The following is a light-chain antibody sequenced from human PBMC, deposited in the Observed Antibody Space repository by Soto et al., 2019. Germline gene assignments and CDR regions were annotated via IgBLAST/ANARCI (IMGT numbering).Light chain of an antibody. Sequence: NVMTQSPATLSLSPGHGASLSCRASQSVSSRYLAWFQQKPGQAPGLLIYGASSRATGIPDRFSGSGSGTDGTLNISSLEPGDGAVYYGQQFGGSSRTFGQGTKVEI. CDR1: QSVSSRY. CDR3: QQFGGSSRT. CDR2: GAS. J-gene: IGKJ1*01. V-gene: IGKV3-20*01.